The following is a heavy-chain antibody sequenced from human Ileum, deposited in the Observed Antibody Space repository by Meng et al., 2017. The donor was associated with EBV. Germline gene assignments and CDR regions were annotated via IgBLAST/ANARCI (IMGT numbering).Heavy chain of an antibody. CDR2: IYHSCIT. CDR3: ARDFWPHQLWY. CDR1: GGSISSSNW. Sequence: DSGPDLVRPSGPLSLPGAVSGGSISSSNWWSWVRQPPGKGLEWIGEIYHSCITNYNPSLNSRVTISVDKSNNQFSLKLSSVTAADTAVYYCARDFWPHQLWYWGQGTLVTVSS. V-gene: IGHV4-4*02. D-gene: IGHD3-3*01. J-gene: IGHJ4*02.